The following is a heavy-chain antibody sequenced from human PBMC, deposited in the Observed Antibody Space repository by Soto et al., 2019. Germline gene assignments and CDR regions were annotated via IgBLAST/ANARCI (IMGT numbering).Heavy chain of an antibody. CDR1: GFNFGAYA. CDR2: ISGSSSGT. J-gene: IGHJ6*02. Sequence: GGSLRLSCEASGFNFGAYAMNWVRQAPGKGLEWVSGISGSSSGTYYTDSVKGRFTISRDNSKNTVYLQMNSLRGEDTAVYYCAKDRSENFWVYYYAMDVWGQGTAVTVSS. D-gene: IGHD6-19*01. CDR3: AKDRSENFWVYYYAMDV. V-gene: IGHV3-23*01.